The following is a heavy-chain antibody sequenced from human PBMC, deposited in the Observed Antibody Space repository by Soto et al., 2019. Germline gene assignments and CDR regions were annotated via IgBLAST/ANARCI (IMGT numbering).Heavy chain of an antibody. V-gene: IGHV1-18*01. Sequence: ASVKVSYKASGYTFTSYGISWVRQAPGQGLEWMGWISAYNGNTNYAQKLQGRVTMTTDTSTSTAYMELRSLRSDDTAVYYCARDKAWAIAVPYYMDVWGKGTTVTVSS. CDR3: ARDKAWAIAVPYYMDV. CDR1: GYTFTSYG. D-gene: IGHD6-19*01. J-gene: IGHJ6*03. CDR2: ISAYNGNT.